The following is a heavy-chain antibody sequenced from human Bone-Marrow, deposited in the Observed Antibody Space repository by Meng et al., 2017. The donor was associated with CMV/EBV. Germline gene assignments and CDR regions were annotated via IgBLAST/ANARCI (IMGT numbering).Heavy chain of an antibody. CDR1: GGTFSYWL. V-gene: IGHV1-69*05. CDR2: IIPIFATT. J-gene: IGHJ5*02. Sequence: SVKVSCKASGGTFSYWLITWVRQAPGQGLECMGGIIPIFATTNYAQRFQGRVTITTDESTNTAYMDLSSLRSEDTAVYYCARGTKLVRGWFDPWGQGTLVTVSS. D-gene: IGHD6-13*01. CDR3: ARGTKLVRGWFDP.